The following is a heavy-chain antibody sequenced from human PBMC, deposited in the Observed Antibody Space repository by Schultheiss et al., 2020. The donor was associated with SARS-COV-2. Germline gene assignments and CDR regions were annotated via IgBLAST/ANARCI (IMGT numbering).Heavy chain of an antibody. V-gene: IGHV3-23*01. CDR1: GFTFSSYW. CDR3: ARGKHGDY. D-gene: IGHD6-25*01. Sequence: GGSLRLSCVASGFTFSSYWMSWVRQAPGEGLEWVSAISGSGGSTYHANSVQGRFTISRDHSKNTLYLQMNSLRAEDTAVYYCARGKHGDYWGQGTLVTVSS. J-gene: IGHJ4*02. CDR2: ISGSGGST.